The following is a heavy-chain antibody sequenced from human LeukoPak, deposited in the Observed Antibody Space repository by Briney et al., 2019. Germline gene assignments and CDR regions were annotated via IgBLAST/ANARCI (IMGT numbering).Heavy chain of an antibody. CDR2: INYSGNI. D-gene: IGHD2-21*02. CDR1: GDSISSDY. CDR3: ARLDCGADSCYNY. J-gene: IGHJ4*02. V-gene: IGHV4-59*08. Sequence: SETLSLTCLVSGDSISSDYWSWVRQPPGKGLEYLGFINYSGNISYNPSIKSRVTISIDTSNNQVSLNLRSVTATDTAIYYCARLDCGADSCYNYWGRGSLVTVSS.